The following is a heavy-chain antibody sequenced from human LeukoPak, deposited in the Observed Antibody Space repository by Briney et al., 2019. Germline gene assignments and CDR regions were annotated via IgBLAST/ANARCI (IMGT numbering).Heavy chain of an antibody. CDR3: AKGSGWYVGYACDF. Sequence: PGGSLRLSCAASGFTFSSYAMSWVRQAPGKGLEWVSVISGSGDRTYYADSVKGRFTISRDNSKDTLYLEMNSLSAEDTAVYYCAKGSGWYVGYACDFWGQGTMVAVSS. D-gene: IGHD6-19*01. J-gene: IGHJ3*01. V-gene: IGHV3-23*01. CDR2: ISGSGDRT. CDR1: GFTFSSYA.